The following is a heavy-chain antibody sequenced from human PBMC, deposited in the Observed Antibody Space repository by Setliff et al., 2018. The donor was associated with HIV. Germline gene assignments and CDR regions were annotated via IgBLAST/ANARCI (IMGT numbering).Heavy chain of an antibody. Sequence: ASVKVSCKASGYTFTSYAISWVRQAPGQGLEWMGAIDPRGGSTHYSQKLQGRVTMTRDTSTSTVYMELRSLRSEDTAIYYCAREATMTYRNFDYWGQGTLVTVSS. V-gene: IGHV1-18*01. J-gene: IGHJ4*02. CDR3: AREATMTYRNFDY. CDR1: GYTFTSYA. CDR2: IDPRGGST. D-gene: IGHD5-12*01.